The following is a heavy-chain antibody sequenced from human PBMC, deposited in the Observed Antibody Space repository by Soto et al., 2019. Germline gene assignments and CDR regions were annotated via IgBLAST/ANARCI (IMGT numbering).Heavy chain of an antibody. CDR1: GFTFSSYG. CDR2: ISYDGSNK. D-gene: IGHD6-19*01. J-gene: IGHJ6*02. V-gene: IGHV3-30*18. CDR3: AKDFYSEWLVGNGYYYYGMDV. Sequence: GGSLRLSCAASGFTFSSYGMHWVRQAPGKGLEWVAVISYDGSNKYYADSVKGRFTISRDNSKNTLYLQMNSLRAEDTAVYYCAKDFYSEWLVGNGYYYYGMDVWGQGTTVTVSS.